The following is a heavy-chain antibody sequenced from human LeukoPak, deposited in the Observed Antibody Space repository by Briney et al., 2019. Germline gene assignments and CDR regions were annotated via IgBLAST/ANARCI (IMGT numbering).Heavy chain of an antibody. D-gene: IGHD3-22*01. V-gene: IGHV3-23*01. CDR1: GFTAGSYA. CDR3: AKSGPSYYYDSSGLTNLDY. Sequence: GGSLRLSCAASGFTAGSYAMSWVRQAPGRGLGWVSAISVSGGSTYYADSVRGGFTISRDNSKNTLYPQRNSLLAKDTAFYYCAKSGPSYYYDSSGLTNLDYWGQGTLVTVSS. J-gene: IGHJ4*02. CDR2: ISVSGGST.